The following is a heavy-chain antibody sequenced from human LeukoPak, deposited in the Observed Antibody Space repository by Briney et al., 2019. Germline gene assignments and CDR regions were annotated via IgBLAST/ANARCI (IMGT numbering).Heavy chain of an antibody. CDR1: GDSIDSYY. CDR3: ARHGRHLWDGDSHDYAFEL. D-gene: IGHD1-26*01. CDR2: SHVSGNT. Sequence: SETLSLTCSVSGDSIDSYYWSWIRQPPGKGLDWIWFSHVSGNTRYSPSLRGRATVSVDTSKTQVSLKLASGTAAASAVYFCARHGRHLWDGDSHDYAFELWGQGTLVTVSS. V-gene: IGHV4-4*09. J-gene: IGHJ3*01.